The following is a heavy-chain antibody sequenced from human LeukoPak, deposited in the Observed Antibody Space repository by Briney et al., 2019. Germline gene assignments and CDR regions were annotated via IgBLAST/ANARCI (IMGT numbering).Heavy chain of an antibody. J-gene: IGHJ4*02. CDR1: GFTFSDYY. CDR3: ASAAGPFDN. CDR2: ISSSGSTV. Sequence: GGSLRLSCAASGFTFSDYYMTWIRQAPGKGLEWPSYISSSGSTVYYADSVKGRFTISRDNAKNSVYLQMNSLRAEDTAVYYCASAAGPFDNWGQGTLVTVSS. V-gene: IGHV3-11*04. D-gene: IGHD6-13*01.